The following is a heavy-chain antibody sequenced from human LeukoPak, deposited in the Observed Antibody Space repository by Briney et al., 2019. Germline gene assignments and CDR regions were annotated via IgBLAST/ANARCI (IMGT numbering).Heavy chain of an antibody. CDR1: GGSFSDYY. Sequence: SETLSLTCAVYGGSFSDYYWSWIRQPPGKGLEWIGEINHSGSTNYNPSLKSRVTISVDTSKNQLSLKLSSVTAADTAVYYCARDNYYYYYMDVWGKGTTVTVSS. V-gene: IGHV4-34*01. CDR3: ARDNYYYYYMDV. CDR2: INHSGST. J-gene: IGHJ6*03. D-gene: IGHD5-24*01.